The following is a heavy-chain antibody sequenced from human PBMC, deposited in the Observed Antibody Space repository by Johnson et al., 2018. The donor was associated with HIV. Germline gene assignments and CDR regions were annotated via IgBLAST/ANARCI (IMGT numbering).Heavy chain of an antibody. V-gene: IGHV3-23*04. Sequence: VQLVESGGGLVQPGGSLRLSCAASGFTFSSYAMSWVRQAPGKGLEWVSAISGSGGSTYFADSVTGRFTISRDNSKNTLYLQMNRLRAEDTVVYYCAAPDIVVVVALEGDAFDIWGQGTMVTVSS. CDR2: ISGSGGST. CDR3: AAPDIVVVVALEGDAFDI. D-gene: IGHD2-15*01. CDR1: GFTFSSYA. J-gene: IGHJ3*02.